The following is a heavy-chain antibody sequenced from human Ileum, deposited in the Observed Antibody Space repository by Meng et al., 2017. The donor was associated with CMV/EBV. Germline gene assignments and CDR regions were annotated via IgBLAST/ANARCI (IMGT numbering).Heavy chain of an antibody. V-gene: IGHV4-39*07. CDR1: GGSISNGNFY. D-gene: IGHD2-21*02. Sequence: QRQRQAPGPGLGKPSETLSSTCTVAGGSISNGNFYWGWIRQPPWKELELIGSMFYRGNTYYNPSLRSRVTISLDTSKDQFSLRLTSVTGADTAVYYCARMTLYWYFDLWGRGSLVTVSS. CDR3: ARMTLYWYFDL. J-gene: IGHJ2*01. CDR2: MFYRGNT.